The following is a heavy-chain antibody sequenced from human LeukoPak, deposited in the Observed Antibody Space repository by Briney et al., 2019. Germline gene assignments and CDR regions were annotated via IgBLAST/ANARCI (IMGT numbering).Heavy chain of an antibody. Sequence: GGSLRLSCAASGFTFSSYSMNWVRQAPGKGLEWVSSISSSSSYIYYADSVKGRFTISRDNAKNSLYLQMNSLRAEDTAVYYCARDLSMVRGVTQKNFDYWGQGTLVTVSS. V-gene: IGHV3-21*01. CDR2: ISSSSSYI. D-gene: IGHD3-10*01. CDR1: GFTFSSYS. J-gene: IGHJ4*02. CDR3: ARDLSMVRGVTQKNFDY.